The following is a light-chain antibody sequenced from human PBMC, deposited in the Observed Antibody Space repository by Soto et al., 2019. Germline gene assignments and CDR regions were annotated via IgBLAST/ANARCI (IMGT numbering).Light chain of an antibody. CDR1: TSDIGGYNY. V-gene: IGLV2-14*03. CDR2: DVS. Sequence: QSVLTQPPSVSGSPGQSITISSPGSTSDIGGYNYVSWYQQHPGKAPKLLIYDVSYRPSGISDRFSGSKSGNTASLTISGLQPEDEADYYCSSYGASSTLFGGGTKVTVL. CDR3: SSYGASSTL. J-gene: IGLJ2*01.